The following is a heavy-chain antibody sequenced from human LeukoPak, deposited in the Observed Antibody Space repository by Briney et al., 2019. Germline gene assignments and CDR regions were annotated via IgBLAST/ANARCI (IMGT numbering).Heavy chain of an antibody. J-gene: IGHJ3*01. Sequence: PSETLSLTCPLSDSSISSDSYWGWIRQAPGKGLEWIGSFYHSGVTFYNPSLSTRVTVSLDTSKKHFSLNLSSVTAADTAVYYCARSTAVPRSFDVWGQGTLVTVSS. CDR3: ARSTAVPRSFDV. D-gene: IGHD2-2*01. V-gene: IGHV4-38-2*01. CDR2: FYHSGVT. CDR1: DSSISSDSY.